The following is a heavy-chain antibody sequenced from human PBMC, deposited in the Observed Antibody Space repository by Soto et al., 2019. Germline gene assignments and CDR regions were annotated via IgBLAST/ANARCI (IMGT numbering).Heavy chain of an antibody. Sequence: GSLRLSCAASGFTFSSYAMSWVPQAPGKGLEWVSAISGSGGSTYYADSVKGRFTISRDNSKNTLYLQMNSLRAEDTAVYYCAKDLQQLVCFDYWGQGTLVTVSS. CDR1: GFTFSSYA. V-gene: IGHV3-23*01. CDR2: ISGSGGST. CDR3: AKDLQQLVCFDY. D-gene: IGHD6-13*01. J-gene: IGHJ4*02.